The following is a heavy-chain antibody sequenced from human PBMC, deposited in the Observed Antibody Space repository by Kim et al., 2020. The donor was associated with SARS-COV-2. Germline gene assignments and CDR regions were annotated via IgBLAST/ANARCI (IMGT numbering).Heavy chain of an antibody. D-gene: IGHD2-21*01. J-gene: IGHJ6*02. CDR1: GYSFTSYW. Sequence: GESLKISCKGSGYSFTSYWISWVRQMPGKGLEWMGRIDPSDSYTNYSPSFQGHVTISADKSISTAYLQWSSLKASDTAMYYCARHIHNYYYYYGMDVWGQGTTVTVTS. V-gene: IGHV5-10-1*01. CDR2: IDPSDSYT. CDR3: ARHIHNYYYYYGMDV.